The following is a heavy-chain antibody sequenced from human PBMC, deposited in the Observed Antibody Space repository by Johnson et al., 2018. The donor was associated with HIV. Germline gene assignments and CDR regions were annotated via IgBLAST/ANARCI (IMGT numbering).Heavy chain of an antibody. CDR1: GFTLSDYY. V-gene: IGHV3-11*04. CDR3: ATFGYTSGWIVTDDAFDV. CDR2: ISGGGVGT. D-gene: IGHD6-19*01. J-gene: IGHJ3*01. Sequence: QMQLVESGGGLVKPGGSLRLSCAGSGFTLSDYYMSWVRQAPGKGLEWIAYISGGGVGTFYADSVKGRFTISRDNGNKVVYLQMNSLRPEDTAVYYCATFGYTSGWIVTDDAFDVWGHGTLVTVSS.